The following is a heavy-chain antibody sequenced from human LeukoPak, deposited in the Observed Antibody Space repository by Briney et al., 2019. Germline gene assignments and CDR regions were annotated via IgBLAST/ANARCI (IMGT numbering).Heavy chain of an antibody. CDR2: IYHSGRT. CDR1: GYSISSGYY. CDR3: ARYGSGSYYLD. J-gene: IGHJ4*02. Sequence: SETLSLTCTVSGYSISSGYYWGWIRQPPGKGLEWIGSIYHSGRTFYNPSLKSRVTISVDTSKNQFSLKLSSVTAADTAVYYCARYGSGSYYLDWGQGTLVTVSS. D-gene: IGHD3-10*01. V-gene: IGHV4-38-2*02.